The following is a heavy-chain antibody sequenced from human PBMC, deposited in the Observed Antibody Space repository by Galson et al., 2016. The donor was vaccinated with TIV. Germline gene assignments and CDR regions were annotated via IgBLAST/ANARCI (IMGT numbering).Heavy chain of an antibody. Sequence: SLRLSCAASGFNFNNYWMHWVRQAPGMGLVWVSRINSDGSTISYVDSVTGRFTISRDNAKNTLFLQINSLRAEDTAVYYCARTHDIALTPFDIWGQGTMVAVSS. V-gene: IGHV3-74*01. J-gene: IGHJ3*02. CDR1: GFNFNNYW. D-gene: IGHD5-12*01. CDR2: INSDGSTI. CDR3: ARTHDIALTPFDI.